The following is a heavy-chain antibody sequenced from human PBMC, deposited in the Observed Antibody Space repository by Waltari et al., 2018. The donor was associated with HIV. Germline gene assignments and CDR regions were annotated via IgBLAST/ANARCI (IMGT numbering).Heavy chain of an antibody. CDR3: ARDYEFSGYYPPAF. Sequence: LVESGGGLVKPGGSLRLSCAASGFTFSDYYMNWMRQTPGKEPEWVAYINPGSSDTSYAASVKGRFTISRDNAKNSLFLEMNSLTAEDTAVYYCARDYEFSGYYPPAFWGQGTLVTVSS. CDR1: GFTFSDYY. J-gene: IGHJ4*02. V-gene: IGHV3-11*05. CDR2: INPGSSDT. D-gene: IGHD3-22*01.